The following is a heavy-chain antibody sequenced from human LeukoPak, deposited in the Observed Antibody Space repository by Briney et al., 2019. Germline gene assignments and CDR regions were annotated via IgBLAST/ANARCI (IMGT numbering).Heavy chain of an antibody. CDR1: GFTFSSYW. V-gene: IGHV3-15*01. J-gene: IGHJ4*02. CDR3: TTQPWQVDY. D-gene: IGHD6-19*01. CDR2: IKSKIDGETT. Sequence: GGSLRLSCAASGFTFSSYWMSWVRQAPGKGLEWVGRIKSKIDGETTDYAAPVKGRFTISRDDSKNTLYLQMNSLKIEDTAMYYCTTQPWQVDYWGQGTLVTVSS.